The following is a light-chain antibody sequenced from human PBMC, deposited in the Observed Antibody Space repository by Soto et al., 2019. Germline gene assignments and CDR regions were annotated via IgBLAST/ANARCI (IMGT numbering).Light chain of an antibody. CDR1: QGISSY. CDR3: QQYDSIPFT. CDR2: AAS. J-gene: IGKJ3*01. Sequence: DIQLTQSPSFLSASVGDRVTITCRASQGISSYLAWYQQKPGKAPKLLIYAASTLQSGVPSRFSGSGSATEFTLTISSLQPEDFATYHCQQYDSIPFTFGPGTKVEIK. V-gene: IGKV1-9*01.